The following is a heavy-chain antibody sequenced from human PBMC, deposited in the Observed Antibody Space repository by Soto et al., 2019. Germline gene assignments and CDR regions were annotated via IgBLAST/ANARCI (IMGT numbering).Heavy chain of an antibody. D-gene: IGHD5-18*01. Sequence: QVQLQESGPGLMNPSQTLSLTCTVPGGSINNGGFYWTWLRQHPVKGLEWFGNTYYSGTTYYNPSLEGRIFMSLDTSKSQFSLKVTSVTAADSAVYYCARGRGYSYQNYFDLWGQGILVTVSS. CDR2: TYYSGTT. CDR3: ARGRGYSYQNYFDL. V-gene: IGHV4-31*03. CDR1: GGSINNGGFY. J-gene: IGHJ5*02.